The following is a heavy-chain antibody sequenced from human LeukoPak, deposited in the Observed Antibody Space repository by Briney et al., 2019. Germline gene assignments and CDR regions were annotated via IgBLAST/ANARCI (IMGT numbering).Heavy chain of an antibody. CDR3: ARASMRGSLYYLDY. V-gene: IGHV3-72*01. J-gene: IGHJ4*02. D-gene: IGHD1-26*01. CDR2: TRNKANSYTT. CDR1: GFTFSDHY. Sequence: PGGSLRLSCAASGFTFSDHYMDRVRQAPGKGLEWVGRTRNKANSYTTEYAASVKSRFTISRDYSKNSLYLQMNSLKTEDTAVYYCARASMRGSLYYLDYSGQGTLVTVSS.